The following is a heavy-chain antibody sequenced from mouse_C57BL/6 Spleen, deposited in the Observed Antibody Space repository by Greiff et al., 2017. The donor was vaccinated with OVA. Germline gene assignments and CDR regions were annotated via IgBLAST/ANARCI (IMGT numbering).Heavy chain of an antibody. CDR3: ARVDSSVPVYAMGD. CDR2: IYPGDGDT. CDR1: GYAFSSSW. J-gene: IGHJ4*01. V-gene: IGHV1-82*01. D-gene: IGHD3-2*02. Sequence: VQLVESGPELVKPGASVKISCKASGYAFSSSWMNWVKQRPGKGLEWIGRIYPGDGDTNYNGKFKGKATLTADKSSSTAYMQLSSLTSEDSAVYVCARVDSSVPVYAMGDWGQRPSVTGAS.